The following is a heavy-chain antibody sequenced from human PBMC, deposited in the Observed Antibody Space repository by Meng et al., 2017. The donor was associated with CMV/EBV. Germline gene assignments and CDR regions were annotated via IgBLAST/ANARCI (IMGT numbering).Heavy chain of an antibody. J-gene: IGHJ4*02. CDR3: ARVCGGSCFDY. V-gene: IGHV1-69*12. CDR2: IIPIFGTE. D-gene: IGHD2-15*01. CDR1: GVTFSSYA. Sequence: QVQLVQSGAEVKKPGSWVKVSCKACGVTFSSYAISWVRQAPGQGLEWMGGIIPIFGTENYAQKFQGRVTITADESTSTAYMELSSLRSEDTAVYYCARVCGGSCFDYWGQGTLVTVSS.